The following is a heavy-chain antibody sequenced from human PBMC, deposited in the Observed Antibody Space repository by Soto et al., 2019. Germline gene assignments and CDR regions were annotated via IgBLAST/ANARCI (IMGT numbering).Heavy chain of an antibody. D-gene: IGHD6-13*01. CDR3: ARHSSSWPIFDY. CDR1: GGYIGNSY. Sequence: SETLSLTCTVSGGYIGNSYWSWIRQSPGKGLEWIGYIYYSGSSNYNPPLKSRVSISVDTSKNQFSLKLSSVTAADTAVYYCARHSSSWPIFDYWGQGTLVTVSS. CDR2: IYYSGSS. V-gene: IGHV4-59*08. J-gene: IGHJ4*02.